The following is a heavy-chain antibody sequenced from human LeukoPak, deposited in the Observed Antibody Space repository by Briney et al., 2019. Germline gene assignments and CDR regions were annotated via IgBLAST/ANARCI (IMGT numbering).Heavy chain of an antibody. CDR2: INPSGGST. CDR1: GYTFTSYY. CDR3: ARDRTAVAGTPLFDY. D-gene: IGHD6-19*01. Sequence: GASVKVSCKASGYTFTSYYMHWVRQAPGQGLEWMGIINPSGGSTSYAQKFQGRVTMTRDTSTSTVYMELSSLRSEDTAMYYCARDRTAVAGTPLFDYWGQGTLVTVSS. J-gene: IGHJ4*02. V-gene: IGHV1-46*01.